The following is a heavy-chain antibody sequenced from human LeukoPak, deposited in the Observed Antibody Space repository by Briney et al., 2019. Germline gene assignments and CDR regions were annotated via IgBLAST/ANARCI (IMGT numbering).Heavy chain of an antibody. D-gene: IGHD4-23*01. Sequence: GGSLRLSCEPSGVTFSSHRMNWVGKAQGKGLERLSSISSSSSYIYYADSVRGRFTISRDNAKNSLYLQMNSLRAEDTAVYYCAGIRWPFDYWGQGTLVTVSS. V-gene: IGHV3-21*01. CDR2: ISSSSSYI. CDR3: AGIRWPFDY. J-gene: IGHJ4*02. CDR1: GVTFSSHR.